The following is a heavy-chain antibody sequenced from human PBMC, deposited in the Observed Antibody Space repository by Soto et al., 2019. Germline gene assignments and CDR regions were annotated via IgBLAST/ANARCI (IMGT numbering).Heavy chain of an antibody. CDR2: FSGSGGST. Sequence: EVQLLESGGGLVQPGGSLRLSCAASGFTFSSYAMSWVRQAPGKGLEWVSAFSGSGGSTYYADSVKGRFTISRDNSKNTLYLQMNSLRAEDTAVYYCAKWGTSWNWNYGDWGQGTLVTVSS. V-gene: IGHV3-23*01. CDR1: GFTFSSYA. J-gene: IGHJ4*02. CDR3: AKWGTSWNWNYGD. D-gene: IGHD1-7*01.